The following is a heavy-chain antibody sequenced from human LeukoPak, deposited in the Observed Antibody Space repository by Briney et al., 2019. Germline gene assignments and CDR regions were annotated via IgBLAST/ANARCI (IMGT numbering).Heavy chain of an antibody. V-gene: IGHV3-48*03. CDR2: ISSSGSPI. Sequence: GGSLRLSCAASGFTFSSYEMNWVRQAPGKGLEWVSYISSSGSPIYYADSVKGRFTISRDNAKNSLYLQMNSLRAEDTAVYYCAKEGNRLWLLDYWGQGTLVTVSS. D-gene: IGHD5-18*01. CDR3: AKEGNRLWLLDY. J-gene: IGHJ4*02. CDR1: GFTFSSYE.